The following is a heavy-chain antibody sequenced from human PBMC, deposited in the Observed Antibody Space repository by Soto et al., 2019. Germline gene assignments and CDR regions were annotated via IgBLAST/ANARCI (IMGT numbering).Heavy chain of an antibody. D-gene: IGHD2-15*01. J-gene: IGHJ3*02. V-gene: IGHV1-2*02. CDR2: INPNSGGT. CDR1: GYTFTGYY. CDR3: ASRSEVKYSGAFDI. Sequence: ASVKVSCKASGYTFTGYYMHWVRQAPGQGLEWMGWINPNSGGTNYAQKFQGRVTMTRDTSISTAYMELSGLRSDDTAVYYCASRSEVKYSGAFDIWGQGTMVTVSS.